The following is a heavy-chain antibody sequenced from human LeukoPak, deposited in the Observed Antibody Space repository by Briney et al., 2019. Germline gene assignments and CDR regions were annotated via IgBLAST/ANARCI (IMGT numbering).Heavy chain of an antibody. CDR3: AREGRIAVAGEVGYYFDY. CDR2: IYYSGST. CDR1: GGSISSSSYY. V-gene: IGHV4-39*02. Sequence: SETLSLTCTVSGGSISSSSYYWGWIRQPPGKGLEWIGSIYYSGSTYYNPSLKSRVTISVDTSKNQFSLKLSSVTAADTAVSCCAREGRIAVAGEVGYYFDYWGQGTLVTVSS. J-gene: IGHJ4*02. D-gene: IGHD6-19*01.